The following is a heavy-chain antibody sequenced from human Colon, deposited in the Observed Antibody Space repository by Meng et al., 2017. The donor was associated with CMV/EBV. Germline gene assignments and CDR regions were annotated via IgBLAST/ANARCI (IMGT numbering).Heavy chain of an antibody. V-gene: IGHV3-7*01. Sequence: GESLKISCAASGLRFSSFWMSWVRQAPGGGLEWVAKIKQDGSESWYVDSVKGRFTISRDNAKNTLYLQMNSLRAEDTAVYYCATLGGPFWSGTYNWFDPWGQGTLVTVSS. CDR1: GLRFSSFW. J-gene: IGHJ5*02. CDR2: IKQDGSES. D-gene: IGHD3-3*01. CDR3: ATLGGPFWSGTYNWFDP.